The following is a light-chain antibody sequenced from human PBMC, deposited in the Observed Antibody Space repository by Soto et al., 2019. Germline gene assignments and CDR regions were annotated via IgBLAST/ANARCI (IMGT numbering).Light chain of an antibody. CDR3: QHRTDWLT. Sequence: EIVLTQSPATLSLSPGERATLSCRASQSVSSYLAWYQHKPGQAPRLVIYGASHRASGIPARFSGSGSATDFTLTISSLEPEDFAVYYCQHRTDWLTFGGGTKVEIK. CDR2: GAS. J-gene: IGKJ4*01. V-gene: IGKV3-11*01. CDR1: QSVSSY.